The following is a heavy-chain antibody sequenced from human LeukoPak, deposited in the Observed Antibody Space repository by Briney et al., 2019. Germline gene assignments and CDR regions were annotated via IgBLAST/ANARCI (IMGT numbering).Heavy chain of an antibody. CDR3: ARDSTGCSSTSCYAAFDY. D-gene: IGHD2-2*01. Sequence: GGSLRLSCAASGFTFSSYEMNWVRQAPGKGLEWVSYISSSGSTIYYADSVKGRFTISRDNAKNSLYLQMNSLRAEDTAVYYCARDSTGCSSTSCYAAFDYWGQGTLVTVSS. V-gene: IGHV3-48*03. CDR1: GFTFSSYE. CDR2: ISSSGSTI. J-gene: IGHJ4*02.